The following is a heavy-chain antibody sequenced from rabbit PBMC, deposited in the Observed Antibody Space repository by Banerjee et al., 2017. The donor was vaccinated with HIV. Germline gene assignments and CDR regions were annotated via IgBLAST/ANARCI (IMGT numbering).Heavy chain of an antibody. D-gene: IGHD1-1*01. CDR2: IYVGGSAST. CDR1: GFTISSSYY. CDR3: ARDLPGVIGWNFNL. Sequence: EESGGDLVKPGASLTLTCTASGFTISSSYYMCWVRQAPGKGLEWIACIYVGGSASTYYATWAKGRFTISKTSWTTVTLQMTSLTAAATASYFCARDLPGVIGWNFNLWGPGTLVTVS. V-gene: IGHV1S40*01. J-gene: IGHJ4*01.